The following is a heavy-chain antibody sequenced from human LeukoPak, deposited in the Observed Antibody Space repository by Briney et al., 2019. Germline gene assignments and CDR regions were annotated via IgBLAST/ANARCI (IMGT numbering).Heavy chain of an antibody. CDR3: ARDMRDIVLMVYAQPDLYFDY. Sequence: ASVKVSCKASGYTFTGYYMHWVRQAPGQGLEWMGWINPNSGGTNYAQKFQGRVTMTRDTSISTAYMELSRLRSDDTAVYYCARDMRDIVLMVYAQPDLYFDYWGQGTLVNASS. CDR2: INPNSGGT. D-gene: IGHD2-8*01. CDR1: GYTFTGYY. J-gene: IGHJ4*02. V-gene: IGHV1-2*02.